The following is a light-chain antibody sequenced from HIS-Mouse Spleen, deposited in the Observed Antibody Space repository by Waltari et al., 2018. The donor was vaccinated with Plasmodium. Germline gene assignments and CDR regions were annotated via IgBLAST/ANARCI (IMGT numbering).Light chain of an antibody. V-gene: IGLV3-10*01. J-gene: IGLJ3*02. CDR2: EDS. CDR1: ALPQKY. CDR3: YSTDSSGNHRV. Sequence: SYELTQPPSVSVSPGQTARITCSGDALPQKYAYWYQQKAGQAPVLVIYEDSKRPSGIPESFSGSSSGTMATLTISGAQVEDEADYYGYSTDSSGNHRVFGGGTKLTVL.